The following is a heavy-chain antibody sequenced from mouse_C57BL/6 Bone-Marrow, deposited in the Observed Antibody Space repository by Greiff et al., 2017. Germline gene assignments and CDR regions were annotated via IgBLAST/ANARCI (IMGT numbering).Heavy chain of an antibody. CDR3: AINYGSSSYYAMDY. CDR1: GYTFTSYW. J-gene: IGHJ4*01. CDR2: INPSSGYT. V-gene: IGHV1-7*01. D-gene: IGHD1-1*01. Sequence: VKLHQSGAELAKPGASVKLSCKASGYTFTSYWMNWVNQRPGQGLEWIGYINPSSGYTKNNQKFKDKATLTADKSSSTAYMQLSSLTYYDSAVYYCAINYGSSSYYAMDYWGQGTSVTVSS.